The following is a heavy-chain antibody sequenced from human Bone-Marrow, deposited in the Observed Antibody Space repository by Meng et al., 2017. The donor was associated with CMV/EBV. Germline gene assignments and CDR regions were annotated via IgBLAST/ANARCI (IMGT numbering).Heavy chain of an antibody. V-gene: IGHV3-7*03. CDR1: GFTFSSYW. Sequence: GGSLRLSCAASGFTFSSYWMSWVRQAPGKGLEWVANIKQDGSEKYYVDSVKGRFTISRDNAKNSLYLQMNSLRAEDTALYYCAKDISAMMQGAFDIWGQGTMVTVSS. CDR2: IKQDGSEK. D-gene: IGHD3-22*01. CDR3: AKDISAMMQGAFDI. J-gene: IGHJ3*02.